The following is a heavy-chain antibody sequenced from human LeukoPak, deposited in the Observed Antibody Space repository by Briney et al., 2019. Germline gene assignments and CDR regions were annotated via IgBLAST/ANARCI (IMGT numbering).Heavy chain of an antibody. CDR2: ISGSGGST. J-gene: IGHJ4*02. V-gene: IGHV3-23*01. CDR1: GFTFSSYA. CDR3: AKDLYYYDSGGLFDY. D-gene: IGHD3-22*01. Sequence: PGGSLRLSCAASGFTFSSYAMSWVRQAPGKGLEWVSAISGSGGSTYYADSVKGRFTISRDNSKNTLYLQMNSLRAEDTAVYYCAKDLYYYDSGGLFDYWGQGTLVTVSS.